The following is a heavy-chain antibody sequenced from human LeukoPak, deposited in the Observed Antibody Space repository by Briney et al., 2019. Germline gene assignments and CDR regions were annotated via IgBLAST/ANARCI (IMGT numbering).Heavy chain of an antibody. CDR1: GFTFSSYA. J-gene: IGHJ4*02. D-gene: IGHD3-22*01. CDR2: ISGSGDST. CDR3: AKSLGHYYHNSVD. Sequence: GGSLRLSCAASGFTFSSYAMAWVRQAPGKGLEWVSAISGSGDSTYYADFVKGRFTISRDNSKNTLYLQMNSLRAEDTAVYYCAKSLGHYYHNSVDWGQGTLVTVSS. V-gene: IGHV3-23*01.